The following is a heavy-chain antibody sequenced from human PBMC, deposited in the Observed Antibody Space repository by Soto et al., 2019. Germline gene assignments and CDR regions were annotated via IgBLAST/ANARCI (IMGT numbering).Heavy chain of an antibody. J-gene: IGHJ6*02. V-gene: IGHV4-39*07. Sequence: SETLSLTCTVSGASISSYYWGWIRQPPGKGLEWIGSIYHSGSTNYNPSLKSRVTISVDKSKNQFSLKLSSVTAADTAVYYCARVGSYYDFWSALSYYYGMDVWGQGTTVTVSS. CDR2: IYHSGST. D-gene: IGHD3-3*01. CDR1: GASISSYY. CDR3: ARVGSYYDFWSALSYYYGMDV.